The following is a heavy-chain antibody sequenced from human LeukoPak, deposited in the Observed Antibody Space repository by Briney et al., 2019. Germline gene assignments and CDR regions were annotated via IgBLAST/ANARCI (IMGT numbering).Heavy chain of an antibody. Sequence: SEPLSLTCTVSGGPISRSSDYGAWIRQPPAKGGEWNGSIYYSESMHYHSSVKIQLTISVDTSKSQFSLKLSSVTAPDTAVYYCARHLSRFLECLTIPHFDYWGQGTLVTFSS. D-gene: IGHD3-3*01. CDR1: GGPISRSSDY. CDR2: IYYSESM. J-gene: IGHJ4*02. V-gene: IGHV4-39*01. CDR3: ARHLSRFLECLTIPHFDY.